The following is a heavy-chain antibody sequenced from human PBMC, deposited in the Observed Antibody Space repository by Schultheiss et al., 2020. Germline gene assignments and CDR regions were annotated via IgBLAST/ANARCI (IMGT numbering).Heavy chain of an antibody. CDR1: GFTFSSYG. Sequence: GGSLRLSCAASGFTFSSYGMHWVRQAPGKGLEGVAVIWYDGSNKYYADSVKGRFTISRDNSKNTLYLQMNSLRAEDTAVYYCARDLTSSGWYIEYYYGMDVWGQGTTVTVYS. CDR3: ARDLTSSGWYIEYYYGMDV. CDR2: IWYDGSNK. D-gene: IGHD6-19*01. J-gene: IGHJ6*02. V-gene: IGHV3-33*01.